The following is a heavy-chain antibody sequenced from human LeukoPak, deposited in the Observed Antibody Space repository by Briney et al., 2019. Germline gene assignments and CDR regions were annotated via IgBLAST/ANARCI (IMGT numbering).Heavy chain of an antibody. Sequence: GASVKVSCKASGYTFTSYGISWVRQAPGQGLEWMGWISAYNGDTNYAQKLQGRVTMTTDTSTSTAYMELRSLRSDDTAVYYCARDHPGTAMVPYFDYWGQGTLVTVS. V-gene: IGHV1-18*01. D-gene: IGHD5-18*01. CDR3: ARDHPGTAMVPYFDY. J-gene: IGHJ4*02. CDR2: ISAYNGDT. CDR1: GYTFTSYG.